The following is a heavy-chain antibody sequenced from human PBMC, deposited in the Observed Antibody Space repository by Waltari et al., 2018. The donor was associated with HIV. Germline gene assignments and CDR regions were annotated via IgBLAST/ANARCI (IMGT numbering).Heavy chain of an antibody. CDR1: GYSISSGYY. CDR3: ARGDQSYPRLWFGEFGMDV. J-gene: IGHJ6*02. D-gene: IGHD3-10*01. CDR2: IYHSGST. V-gene: IGHV4-38-2*02. Sequence: QVQLQESGPGLVKPSETLSLTCTVSGYSISSGYYWGWIRQPPRKGLEWIGSIYHSGSTYYNPSLKSRVTISVDTSKNQFSLKLSSVTAADTAVYYCARGDQSYPRLWFGEFGMDVWGQGTTVTVSS.